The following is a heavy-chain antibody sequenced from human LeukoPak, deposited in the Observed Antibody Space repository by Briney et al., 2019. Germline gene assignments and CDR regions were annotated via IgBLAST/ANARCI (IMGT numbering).Heavy chain of an antibody. J-gene: IGHJ4*02. CDR2: ISNSGRNI. CDR3: ARDLPYGNMIIDY. CDR1: GFTFSSYE. D-gene: IGHD2/OR15-2a*01. V-gene: IGHV3-48*03. Sequence: GGSLRLSCAASGFTFSSYEMNWVRQAPGKGLEWVSYISNSGRNIYYADSVKGRFTISRDNAKDSLYLQMKSLRAEDTAVYYCARDLPYGNMIIDYWGQGTLVTVSS.